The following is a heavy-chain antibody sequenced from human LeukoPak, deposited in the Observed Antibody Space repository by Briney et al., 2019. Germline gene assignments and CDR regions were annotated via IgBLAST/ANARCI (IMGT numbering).Heavy chain of an antibody. CDR1: GGTFSSYA. J-gene: IGHJ4*02. D-gene: IGHD3-10*01. CDR3: ARDGSGRKYKTFDY. Sequence: GASVKVSCKASGGTFSSYAISWVRQAPGQGLEWMGGIIPIFGTANYAQKFQGRVTITADESTSTAYMELSSLRSEGTAVYYCARDGSGRKYKTFDYWGQGTLVTVSS. V-gene: IGHV1-69*13. CDR2: IIPIFGTA.